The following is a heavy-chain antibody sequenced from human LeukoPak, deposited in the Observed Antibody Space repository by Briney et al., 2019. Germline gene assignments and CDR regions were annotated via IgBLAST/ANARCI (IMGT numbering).Heavy chain of an antibody. CDR1: GFTFSSYR. CDR3: ARLRGYSYGYGDY. V-gene: IGHV3-48*04. CDR2: ISSSGNTI. D-gene: IGHD5-18*01. Sequence: TGGSLRLSCAASGFTFSSYRMNWVRQAPGKGLEWVSYISSSGNTIDYADSVKGRFTISRDNAKNSLYLQMVSLRAEDTAVYDCARLRGYSYGYGDYWCQGTLVPVS. J-gene: IGHJ4*02.